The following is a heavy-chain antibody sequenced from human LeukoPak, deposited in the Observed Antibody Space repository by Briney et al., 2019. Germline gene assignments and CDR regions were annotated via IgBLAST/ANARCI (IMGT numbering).Heavy chain of an antibody. CDR1: GFTFDDYA. D-gene: IGHD2-15*01. V-gene: IGHV3-9*01. Sequence: GGSLRLSCAASGFTFDDYAMHWGRQAPGKGLEWVSGISWNSGSIGYADSVKGRFTISRDNAKNSLYLQMNSLRAEDTALYYCAKDMVSILSGFDIWGQGTMVTVSS. CDR3: AKDMVSILSGFDI. CDR2: ISWNSGSI. J-gene: IGHJ3*02.